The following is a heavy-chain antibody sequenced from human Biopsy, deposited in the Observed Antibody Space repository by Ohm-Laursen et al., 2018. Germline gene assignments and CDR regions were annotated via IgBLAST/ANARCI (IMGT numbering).Heavy chain of an antibody. D-gene: IGHD2-15*01. J-gene: IGHJ2*01. CDR3: ARGRGYFADRTVPGYFDL. CDR1: GDFIRRNY. V-gene: IGHV4-59*07. CDR2: VFYIGCT. Sequence: SDTLSLTCAVSGDFIRRNYWSWIRQPPGKGLEWIGYVFYIGCTDYNPSLQSRVTISVDPSKNHFSLRLRSVTPAVTAIYYGARGRGYFADRTVPGYFDLWGRGTLVTVSS.